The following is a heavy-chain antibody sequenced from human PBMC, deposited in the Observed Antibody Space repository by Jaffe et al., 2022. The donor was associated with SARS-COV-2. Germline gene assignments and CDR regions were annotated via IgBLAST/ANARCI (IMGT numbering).Heavy chain of an antibody. V-gene: IGHV4-61*02. CDR1: GGSISSGSYY. CDR3: ARVPTGIAAAGTFFDY. CDR2: IYTSGST. J-gene: IGHJ4*02. D-gene: IGHD6-13*01. Sequence: QVQLQESGPGLVKPSQTLSLTCTVSGGSISSGSYYWSWIRQPAGKGLEWIGRIYTSGSTNYNPSLKSRVTISVDTSKNQFSLKLSSVTAADTAVYYCARVPTGIAAAGTFFDYWGQGTLVTVSS.